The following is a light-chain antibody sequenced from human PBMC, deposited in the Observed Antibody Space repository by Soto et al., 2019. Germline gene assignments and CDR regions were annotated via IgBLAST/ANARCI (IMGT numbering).Light chain of an antibody. CDR2: MAS. CDR1: QSLMHSNGYKY. CDR3: QQSYNTPPIT. Sequence: DIVVTQSPLTLSVTPGETASISCRSSQSLMHSNGYKYLDWYLQKPGQSPQLLIYMASNRSSGVPDRFSGSGSGTDFTLTISSLQPEDFATYYCQQSYNTPPITFGQGTRLEIK. J-gene: IGKJ5*01. V-gene: IGKV2-28*01.